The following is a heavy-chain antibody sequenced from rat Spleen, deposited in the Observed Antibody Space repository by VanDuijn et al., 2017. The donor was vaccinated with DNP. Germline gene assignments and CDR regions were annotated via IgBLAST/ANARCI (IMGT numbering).Heavy chain of an antibody. V-gene: IGHV5-7*01. J-gene: IGHJ2*01. D-gene: IGHD1-4*01. CDR2: LGYAGTNT. Sequence: EVQLVETGGGLVQPGRSLKLSCEVSGFTFSDYNMAWVRQAPKKGLEWVATLGYAGTNTSYRDSVKGRFTISKDHARNTLFLQVDSLRSEDTATYYCARHAYPGHSYFDYWGQGVMVTVSS. CDR1: GFTFSDYN. CDR3: ARHAYPGHSYFDY.